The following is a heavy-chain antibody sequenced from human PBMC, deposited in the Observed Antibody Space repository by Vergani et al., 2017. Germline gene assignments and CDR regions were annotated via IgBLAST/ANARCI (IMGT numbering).Heavy chain of an antibody. V-gene: IGHV4-34*02. CDR1: CESFSSFY. J-gene: IGHJ4*02. Sequence: QVQLQQWGAGVVKPSGTLSLTCAVFCESFSSFYWSWIRQPPGKGLEWIGEINNDGHTNYNPSLESRVTVSRDTSKNQFSLNLMSVTAADTAMYYCAVRPRVNLVGREIVTKRTFDYWSQGSLVTVSS. CDR3: AVRPRVNLVGREIVTKRTFDY. D-gene: IGHD2-8*02. CDR2: INNDGHT.